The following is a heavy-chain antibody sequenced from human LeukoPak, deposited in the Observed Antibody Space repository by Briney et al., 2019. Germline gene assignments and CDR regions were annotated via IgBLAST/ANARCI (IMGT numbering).Heavy chain of an antibody. D-gene: IGHD3-22*01. Sequence: PGGSLRLSCAASGFTFSSYAMHWVRQAPGKGLEWVAFIRYDGSNKYYADSVKGRFTISRDNSKNTLYVQMNSLRGEDTAVYYCAKGLYYKDRSGYPAWGQGTLVTVSS. CDR1: GFTFSSYA. J-gene: IGHJ5*02. CDR3: AKGLYYKDRSGYPA. CDR2: IRYDGSNK. V-gene: IGHV3-30*02.